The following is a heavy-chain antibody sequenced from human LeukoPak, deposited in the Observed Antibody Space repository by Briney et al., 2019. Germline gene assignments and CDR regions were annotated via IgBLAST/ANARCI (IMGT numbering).Heavy chain of an antibody. V-gene: IGHV4-34*01. CDR3: ARRSLRIVGATPFDY. CDR2: INHSGST. Sequence: SETLSLTCAVYGGSFSGYYWSWIRQPPGKGLEWIGEINHSGSTNYNPSLKSRVTISVDTSKNQFSLKLSSMTAADTAVYYCARRSLRIVGATPFDYWGQGTLVTVSS. D-gene: IGHD1-26*01. J-gene: IGHJ4*02. CDR1: GGSFSGYY.